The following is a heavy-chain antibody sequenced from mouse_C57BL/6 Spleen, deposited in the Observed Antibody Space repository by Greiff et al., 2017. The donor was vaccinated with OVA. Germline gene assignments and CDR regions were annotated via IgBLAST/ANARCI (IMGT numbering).Heavy chain of an antibody. J-gene: IGHJ4*01. CDR2: IDPSDSET. CDR1: GYTFTSYW. Sequence: VQLQQPGAELVRPGSSVKLSCKASGYTFTSYWMHWVKQRPIQGLEWIGNIDPSDSETHYNQKFKDKATLTVDKSSSTAYMQLSSLTSEDSAVYYCARSGITTVVAHYAMDYWGQGTSVTVSS. CDR3: ARSGITTVVAHYAMDY. D-gene: IGHD1-1*01. V-gene: IGHV1-52*01.